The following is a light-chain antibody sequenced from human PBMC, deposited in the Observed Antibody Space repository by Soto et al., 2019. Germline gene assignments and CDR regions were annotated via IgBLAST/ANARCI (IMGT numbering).Light chain of an antibody. CDR1: QSISSS. V-gene: IGKV3-20*01. CDR2: GAS. J-gene: IGKJ5*01. CDR3: QHYAGGSRIT. Sequence: EIVMTQSPATLSVSPGERATLSCRASQSISSSLAWYQQKPGQAPRLLISGASSRATGIPDRFSGSGFGTDFTLTISRLEPEDFALYYCQHYAGGSRITFGQGTRLEIK.